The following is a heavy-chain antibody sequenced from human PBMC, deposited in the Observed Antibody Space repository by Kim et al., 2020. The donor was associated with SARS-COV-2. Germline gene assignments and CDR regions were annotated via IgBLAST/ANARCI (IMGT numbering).Heavy chain of an antibody. CDR1: GGSVSSGSYY. J-gene: IGHJ4*02. V-gene: IGHV4-61*01. D-gene: IGHD5-18*01. Sequence: SETLSLTCTVSGGSVSSGSYYWSWIRQPPGKGLEWIGYIYYSGSTNYNPSLKSRVTISVDTSKNQFSLKLSSVTAADTAVYYCAGEPGYSYGYFDYWGQGTLVTVSS. CDR2: IYYSGST. CDR3: AGEPGYSYGYFDY.